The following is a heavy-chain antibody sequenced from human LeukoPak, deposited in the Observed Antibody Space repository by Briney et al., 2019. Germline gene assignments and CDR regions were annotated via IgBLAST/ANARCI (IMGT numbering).Heavy chain of an antibody. CDR3: ARVIQQQLDGDYFDY. CDR2: ISYDGSTK. Sequence: GRSLRLSCAASGFTFSNYAMHWVRQAPGKGLEWVAIISYDGSTKYYADSVKGRFTISRDNSKNTLYLQMNSLRAEDTAVYYCARVIQQQLDGDYFDYWGQGTLVTVSS. CDR1: GFTFSNYA. J-gene: IGHJ4*02. D-gene: IGHD6-13*01. V-gene: IGHV3-30*14.